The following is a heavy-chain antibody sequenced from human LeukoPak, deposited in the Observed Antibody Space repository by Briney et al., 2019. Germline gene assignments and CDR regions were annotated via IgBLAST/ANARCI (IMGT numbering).Heavy chain of an antibody. CDR1: GGSFSGYY. V-gene: IGHV4-34*01. J-gene: IGHJ6*03. CDR2: INHSGST. CDR3: ARGVGATTAYYYYMDV. Sequence: SETLSLTCAVYGGSFSGYYWSWIRQPPGKGLEWIGEINHSGSTNYNPSLKSRVTISVDTSKNQFSLKLSSVTAADTAVYYCARGVGATTAYYYYMDVWGKGTTVTVSS. D-gene: IGHD1-26*01.